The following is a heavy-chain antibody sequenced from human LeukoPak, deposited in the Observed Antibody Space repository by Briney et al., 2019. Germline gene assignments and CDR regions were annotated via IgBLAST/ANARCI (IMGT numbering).Heavy chain of an antibody. CDR1: GGTFSSYA. CDR3: ARGHHPWNDFDY. D-gene: IGHD1-1*01. J-gene: IGHJ4*02. V-gene: IGHV1-69*13. Sequence: ASVKVSCKASGGTFSSYAISWVRQAPGQGLEWMGGIIPIFGTANYAQKFQGRVTITADGSTSTAYMELSSLRSEDTAVYYCARGHHPWNDFDYWGQGTLVTVSS. CDR2: IIPIFGTA.